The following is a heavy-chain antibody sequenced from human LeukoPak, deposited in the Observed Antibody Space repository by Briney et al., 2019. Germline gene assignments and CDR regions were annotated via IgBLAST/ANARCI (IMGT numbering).Heavy chain of an antibody. D-gene: IGHD3-3*01. J-gene: IGHJ4*02. CDR2: ITSSSTYI. CDR3: ARAHITIFGVVTYPFDY. Sequence: GGSLRLSCAASGFTLSTYNMNWVRQARGKGLEWLSYITSSSTYIYYADSVKGRFTISRDNAKNSLYLQMNTLRVEDTAVYYCARAHITIFGVVTYPFDYWGQGTLVTVSS. CDR1: GFTLSTYN. V-gene: IGHV3-21*01.